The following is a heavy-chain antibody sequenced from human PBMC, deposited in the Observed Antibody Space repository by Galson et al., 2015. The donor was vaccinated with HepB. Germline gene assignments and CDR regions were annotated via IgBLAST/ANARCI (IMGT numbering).Heavy chain of an antibody. CDR2: IYPGDSDT. J-gene: IGHJ6*02. CDR1: GYSFTSYW. Sequence: QSGAEVKKPGESLKISCKGSGYSFTSYWIGWVRQMPGKGLEWMGIIYPGDSDTRYSPSFQGQVTISADKSISTAHLQWSSLKASDTAMYYCVRLPTTVTMKGGMDVWGQGTTVTVSS. D-gene: IGHD1-1*01. CDR3: VRLPTTVTMKGGMDV. V-gene: IGHV5-51*03.